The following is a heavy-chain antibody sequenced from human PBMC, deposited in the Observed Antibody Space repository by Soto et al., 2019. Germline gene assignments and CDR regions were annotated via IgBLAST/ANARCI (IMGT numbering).Heavy chain of an antibody. CDR3: ARAAYYDSSGYYYYGMDV. CDR2: ISYDGSNK. J-gene: IGHJ6*02. Sequence: GGSLRLSCAASGFTFSSYAMHWVRQAPGKGLEWVAVISYDGSNKCYADSVKGRFTISRDNSKNTLYLQMNSLRAEDTAVYYCARAAYYDSSGYYYYGMDVWGQGTTVTVSS. D-gene: IGHD3-22*01. CDR1: GFTFSSYA. V-gene: IGHV3-30-3*01.